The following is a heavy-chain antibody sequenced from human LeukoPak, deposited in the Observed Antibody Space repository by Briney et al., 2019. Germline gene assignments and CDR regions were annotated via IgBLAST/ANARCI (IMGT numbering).Heavy chain of an antibody. J-gene: IGHJ6*03. CDR1: GGSISNFY. Sequence: SETLSLTCTVSGGSISNFYWSWIRQPAGKGLEWLGRIYTSGGTNYNPSLKSRVTMSIDTSKSQFSLKLSSVTAADTAVYYCARGPVRGAVYYYYYMDVWGKGTTVTVSS. CDR2: IYTSGGT. CDR3: ARGPVRGAVYYYYYMDV. D-gene: IGHD3-10*01. V-gene: IGHV4-4*07.